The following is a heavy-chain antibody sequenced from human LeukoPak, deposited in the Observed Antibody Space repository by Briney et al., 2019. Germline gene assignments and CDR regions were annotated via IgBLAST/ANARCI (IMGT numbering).Heavy chain of an antibody. CDR1: GGSFSGYY. Sequence: SETLSLTCAVYGGSFSGYYWSWIRQPPGKGLEWIGEINHSGSTNYNPSLKSRVTISVDSSYNHFSLNLTSVTAADTAVYYCTRRLRFGYYYYMDVWGKGTTVTISS. V-gene: IGHV4-34*01. J-gene: IGHJ6*03. CDR2: INHSGST. CDR3: TRRLRFGYYYYMDV. D-gene: IGHD3-10*01.